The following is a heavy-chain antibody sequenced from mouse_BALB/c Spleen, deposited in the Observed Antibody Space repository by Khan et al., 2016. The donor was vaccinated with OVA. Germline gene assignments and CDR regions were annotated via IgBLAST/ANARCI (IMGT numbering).Heavy chain of an antibody. CDR2: IDPENGNT. Sequence: EVQLHESGAELVRPGALVKLSCKASGFNIKDYYIHWVKQRPEQGMEWIGWIDPENGNTIYDPTFQGKANITADTSSNTAYLHFSSLTSEDTAVNYCATAGDSPWFDYWGQGTQVTVS. D-gene: IGHD2-13*01. J-gene: IGHJ3*01. CDR3: ATAGDSPWFDY. V-gene: IGHV14-1*02. CDR1: GFNIKDYY.